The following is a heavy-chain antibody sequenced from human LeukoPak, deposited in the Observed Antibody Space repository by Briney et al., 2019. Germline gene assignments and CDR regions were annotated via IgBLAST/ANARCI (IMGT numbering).Heavy chain of an antibody. V-gene: IGHV4-38-2*02. J-gene: IGHJ4*02. CDR3: ARDLHSDEGFWDH. Sequence: SETLSLTCTVSGYSISSGYFWSWIRQTPGKGLEWIGTVYHGTSPYYNPSLNGRLTISVDTSKNQLSLRLTSVTAADTAVYFCARDLHSDEGFWDHWGQGTLVTVSS. CDR2: VYHGTSP. D-gene: IGHD3-3*01. CDR1: GYSISSGYF.